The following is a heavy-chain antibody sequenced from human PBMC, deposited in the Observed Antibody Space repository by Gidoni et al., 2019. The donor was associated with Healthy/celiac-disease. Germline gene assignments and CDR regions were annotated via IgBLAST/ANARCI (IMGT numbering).Heavy chain of an antibody. CDR2: IFSNDEK. CDR1: GFSPSTARMG. D-gene: IGHD5-18*01. CDR3: ARIYAGGYSYGYWFDP. Sequence: QVTLKESGPVLVKPTETLTLTCTVPGFSPSTARMGLSWFRQPPGKALEWLAHIFSNDEKSYSTSLKSRLTISKDTSKSQVVLTMTNMDPVDTATYYCARIYAGGYSYGYWFDPWGQGTLVTVSS. V-gene: IGHV2-26*01. J-gene: IGHJ5*02.